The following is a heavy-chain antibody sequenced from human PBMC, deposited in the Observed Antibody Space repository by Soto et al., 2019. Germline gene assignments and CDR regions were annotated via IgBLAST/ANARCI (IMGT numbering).Heavy chain of an antibody. J-gene: IGHJ4*02. D-gene: IGHD3-22*01. CDR1: GGSVTASNY. V-gene: IGHV4-61*05. CDR2: TA. CDR3: ARADAPSYYDYSGFYFGY. Sequence: QLQLEESGPGLVKPSETLSLTCTVSGGSVTASNYWGWIRQPPGKGLEWIGSTASYNPSPKRRVTISEDSSKNQFSLTLNSVTTADTAVYYCARADAPSYYDYSGFYFGYWGQGTLVTVSP.